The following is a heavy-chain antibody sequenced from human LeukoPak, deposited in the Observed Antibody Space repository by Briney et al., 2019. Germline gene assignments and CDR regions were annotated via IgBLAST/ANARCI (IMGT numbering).Heavy chain of an antibody. CDR2: IYYSGST. CDR1: GGFISSSSYY. J-gene: IGHJ4*02. CDR3: ARDATYYYESTGYGGVEY. V-gene: IGHV4-39*07. Sequence: SETLSLTCTVSGGFISSSSYYWGWIRQPPGKGLEWIGSIYYSGSTYYSPSLKSRVTISVDTSKNQFSLKVNYVTAADTAVYYCARDATYYYESTGYGGVEYWGQGTLVTVSS. D-gene: IGHD3-22*01.